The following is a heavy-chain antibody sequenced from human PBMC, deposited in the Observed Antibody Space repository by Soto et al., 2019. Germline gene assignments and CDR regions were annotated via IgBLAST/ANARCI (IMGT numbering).Heavy chain of an antibody. D-gene: IGHD4-17*01. V-gene: IGHV4-39*01. CDR1: RGSISSSTYY. J-gene: IGHJ6*02. Sequence: QLQLQESGPGLVKPSETLSLTCTVSRGSISSSTYYWGWIRQPPGKGLEWIGMIYYSGSAYYNPSLKSRVTISIDTSKNQFSLRLSSVTAADTAVYYCARHGVDYGDYASYYYYGMDVWGRGATVTVSS. CDR3: ARHGVDYGDYASYYYYGMDV. CDR2: IYYSGSA.